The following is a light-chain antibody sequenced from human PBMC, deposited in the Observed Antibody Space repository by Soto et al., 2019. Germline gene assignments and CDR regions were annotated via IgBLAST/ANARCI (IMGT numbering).Light chain of an antibody. CDR2: DAS. CDR3: QQYNGYSPGT. V-gene: IGKV1-5*01. CDR1: QSISSW. Sequence: DIQMTQSPSTLSASVGDRVTITCRASQSISSWLAWYQQKPGKAPKLLIYDASILETGVPSRCSGSGSGTEFTLTISSLQPDDFVTYYCQQYNGYSPGTCGQGTKVEIK. J-gene: IGKJ1*01.